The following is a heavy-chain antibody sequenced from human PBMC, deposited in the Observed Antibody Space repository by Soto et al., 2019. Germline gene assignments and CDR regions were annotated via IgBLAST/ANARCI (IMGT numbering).Heavy chain of an antibody. V-gene: IGHV3-30-3*01. J-gene: IGHJ6*02. D-gene: IGHD4-4*01. CDR3: ARGTTVTTPNYFDMNV. CDR1: GFTFSNYA. CDR2: ISYDGSKK. Sequence: GGSLRLSCAASGFTFSNYAIHWVRQAPGKGLEWVAVISYDGSKKFYADSVKGRFTISRDSSKNTVYLQISSLRLEDSAVYYCARGTTVTTPNYFDMNVWGQGTTVTVSS.